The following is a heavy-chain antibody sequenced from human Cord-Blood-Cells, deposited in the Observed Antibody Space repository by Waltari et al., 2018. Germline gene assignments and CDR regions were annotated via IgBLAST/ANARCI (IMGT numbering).Heavy chain of an antibody. CDR2: IKHRGST. V-gene: IGHV4-34*01. D-gene: IGHD7-27*01. CDR3: ARDSGDPDFGAFDI. J-gene: IGHJ3*02. CDR1: GGSFRGYY. Sequence: QVQLQQWGAGLLKPSETLSLTCAVYGGSFRGYYGSCILQPPGKGLEWIGEIKHRGSTNYNPSLKSRVTISVDTSKNQFSLKLSSVTAADTAVYYCARDSGDPDFGAFDIWGQGTMVTDSS.